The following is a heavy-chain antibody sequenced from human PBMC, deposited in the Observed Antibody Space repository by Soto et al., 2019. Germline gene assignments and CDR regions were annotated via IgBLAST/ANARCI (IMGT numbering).Heavy chain of an antibody. CDR1: GFSLSTSGMC. CDR3: ARIFSVKYGDYVVYYYGMDV. D-gene: IGHD4-17*01. J-gene: IGHJ6*02. Sequence: SGPTLVNPTQTLTLTCTFSGFSLSTSGMCVSWIRQPPGKALEWLSLIDWDDDKYYSTSLTTRITISKDTFKNQVVLRMTNMDPMDTATYYCARIFSVKYGDYVVYYYGMDVWGQGTTVTVSS. CDR2: IDWDDDK. V-gene: IGHV2-70*01.